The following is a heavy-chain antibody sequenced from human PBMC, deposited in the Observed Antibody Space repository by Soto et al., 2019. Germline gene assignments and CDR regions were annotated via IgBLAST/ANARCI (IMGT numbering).Heavy chain of an antibody. CDR1: GFTFSSYG. V-gene: IGHV3-33*01. J-gene: IGHJ2*01. D-gene: IGHD4-17*01. Sequence: QVQLVESGGGVVQPGRSLRLSCAASGFTFSSYGMHWVRQAPGKGLEWVAVIWYDGSNKYYADSVKGRFTISRDNSQNTLYLQMNSLRSEDTAVYYCARERNDYGDLDWYFDLWGRGTLVTVSS. CDR3: ARERNDYGDLDWYFDL. CDR2: IWYDGSNK.